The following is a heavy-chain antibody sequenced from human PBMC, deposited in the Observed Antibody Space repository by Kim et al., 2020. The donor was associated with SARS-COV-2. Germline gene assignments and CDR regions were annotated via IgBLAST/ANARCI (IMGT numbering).Heavy chain of an antibody. J-gene: IGHJ4*02. CDR2: INAGNGNT. V-gene: IGHV1-3*01. CDR3: ARLARMHYYDSGYFDY. Sequence: ASVKVSCKASGYTFTSYAMHWVRQAPGQRLEWMGWINAGNGNTKYSQKFQGRVTITRDTSASTAYMELSSLRSEDTAVYYCARLARMHYYDSGYFDYWGQGTLVTVSS. CDR1: GYTFTSYA. D-gene: IGHD3-22*01.